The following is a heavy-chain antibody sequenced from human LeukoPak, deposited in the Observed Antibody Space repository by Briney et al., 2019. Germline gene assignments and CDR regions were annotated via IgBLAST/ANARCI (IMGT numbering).Heavy chain of an antibody. V-gene: IGHV3-48*04. CDR2: ISSSSSTI. D-gene: IGHD2-2*01. CDR3: ARERYCSSTSCYVYNWFDT. CDR1: GFTFSSYS. J-gene: IGHJ5*02. Sequence: PGGSLRLSCAASGFTFSSYSMNWVRQAPGQGLEWVSYISSSSSTIYYADPVKSRLTISRENAKNSLYLQRNSLRAEDTAVYYCARERYCSSTSCYVYNWFDTWGQGTLVTVSS.